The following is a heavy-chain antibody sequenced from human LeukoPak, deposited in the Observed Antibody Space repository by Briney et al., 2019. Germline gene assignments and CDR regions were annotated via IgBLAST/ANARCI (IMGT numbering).Heavy chain of an antibody. CDR2: YRYWSSTI. CDR3: ARGYYYDSSGYYLFDY. Sequence: GGSLRLSCAASGFTFSDYYMSWIRQAPGKGLEWVSYYRYWSSTIYYGDSVKGRLTISRDNAKNSLYLQMNSLRAEDTAVYYCARGYYYDSSGYYLFDYWGQGTLVTASS. D-gene: IGHD3-22*01. J-gene: IGHJ4*02. V-gene: IGHV3-11*01. CDR1: GFTFSDYY.